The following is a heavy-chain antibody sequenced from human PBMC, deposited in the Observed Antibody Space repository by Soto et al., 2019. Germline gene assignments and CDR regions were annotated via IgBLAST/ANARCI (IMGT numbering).Heavy chain of an antibody. V-gene: IGHV4-30-2*01. J-gene: IGHJ6*02. CDR1: GDSIGTSGYS. CDR3: ARDNFYYGMDV. CDR2: ISHSGST. Sequence: PWETLSLTCAVSGDSIGTSGYSWNWIRQPPGKGLEWIGYISHSGSTYSIPSLKSRVTISVDRSNNQFSLKLSSVTAADTAVYYCARDNFYYGMDVWGQGTTVTVSS.